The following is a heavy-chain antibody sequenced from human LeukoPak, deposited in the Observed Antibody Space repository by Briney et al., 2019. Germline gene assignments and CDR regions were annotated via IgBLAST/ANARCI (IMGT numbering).Heavy chain of an antibody. D-gene: IGHD5-12*01. J-gene: IGHJ4*02. CDR2: IYYRGTT. CDR1: GDSIDSYY. CDR3: ARLPRYGGYDHFDY. V-gene: IGHV4-59*12. Sequence: PSETLSLTCTVSGDSIDSYYWSWIRQPPGKGLEWIGYIYYRGTTSYNPFLKSRVTISVDTSKNQFSQKLNSVTAADTAVCYCARLPRYGGYDHFDYWGQGILVIVSS.